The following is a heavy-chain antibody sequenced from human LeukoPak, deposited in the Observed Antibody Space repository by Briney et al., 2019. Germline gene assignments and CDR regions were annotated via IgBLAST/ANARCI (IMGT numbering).Heavy chain of an antibody. J-gene: IGHJ4*02. D-gene: IGHD3-22*01. CDR3: ARETEIGSSGYYFDY. V-gene: IGHV3-48*01. CDR2: ISSSTTII. CDR1: GFTFDDYG. Sequence: GGSLRLSCAASGFTFDDYGMNWVRQAPGKGLEWVSYISSSTTIIYYASSVKGRFTISRDNAKNSLYLQMNSLRAEDTAVYYCARETEIGSSGYYFDYWGQGTLVTVSS.